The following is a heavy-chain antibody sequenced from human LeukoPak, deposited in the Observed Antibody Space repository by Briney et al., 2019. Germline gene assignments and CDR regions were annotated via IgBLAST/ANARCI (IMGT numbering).Heavy chain of an antibody. Sequence: ASVKVSCKASGYTFTGYYIHWVRQAPGQGLEWMGWINPNSGGTNYAQKFQGRVTMTRDTPISTAYMELSRLGSDDTAVYYCARDPPYYYDSSGPSGGFDPWGQGTLVTVSS. CDR1: GYTFTGYY. J-gene: IGHJ5*02. V-gene: IGHV1-2*02. D-gene: IGHD3-22*01. CDR2: INPNSGGT. CDR3: ARDPPYYYDSSGPSGGFDP.